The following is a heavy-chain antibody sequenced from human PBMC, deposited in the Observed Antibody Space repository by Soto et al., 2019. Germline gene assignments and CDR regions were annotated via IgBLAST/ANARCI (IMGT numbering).Heavy chain of an antibody. Sequence: QVQLQESGPGLVKPSETLSLTCTVSRGAISSYYWSWIRQPPGKELEWIGYIYYTGSTNYNPSLRSLMTISVDTSTNQFSLKLNSVTAADTAVYHWARSVQSSGWDAWYFDLWGRGTLVTVSS. CDR2: IYYTGST. CDR1: RGAISSYY. V-gene: IGHV4-59*01. D-gene: IGHD6-19*01. CDR3: ARSVQSSGWDAWYFDL. J-gene: IGHJ2*01.